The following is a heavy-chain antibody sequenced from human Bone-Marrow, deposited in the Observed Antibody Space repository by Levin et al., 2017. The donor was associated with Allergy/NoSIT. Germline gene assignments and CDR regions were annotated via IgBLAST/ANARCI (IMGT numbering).Heavy chain of an antibody. CDR1: GFKFDDYA. V-gene: IGHV3-9*01. Sequence: GGSLRLSCAAFGFKFDDYAMHWVRQVPGKGLEWVSGINWDTGNIGYADSVKGRFTISRDNGKKSLYLQMNSLRAEDTALYYCAKGLQRGYDHPYYYGMDVWGQGTTVTVSS. CDR3: AKGLQRGYDHPYYYGMDV. D-gene: IGHD5-12*01. CDR2: INWDTGNI. J-gene: IGHJ6*02.